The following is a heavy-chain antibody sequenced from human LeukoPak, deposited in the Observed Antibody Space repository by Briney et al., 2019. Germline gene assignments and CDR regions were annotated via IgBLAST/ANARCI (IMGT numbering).Heavy chain of an antibody. J-gene: IGHJ4*02. CDR2: ISWNSGTI. V-gene: IGHV3-9*01. Sequence: PGRSLRLSCAASGFTFDDYAVHWVRQAPGKGLKWVSGISWNSGTIGYADSVKGRFTISRDNAKNSLYLQMNSLRAEDTALYYCAKGGLASGSYYMAPDYWGQGTLVTVSS. CDR1: GFTFDDYA. D-gene: IGHD3-10*01. CDR3: AKGGLASGSYYMAPDY.